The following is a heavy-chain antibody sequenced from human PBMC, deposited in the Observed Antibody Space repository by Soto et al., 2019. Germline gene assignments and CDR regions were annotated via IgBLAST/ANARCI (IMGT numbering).Heavy chain of an antibody. V-gene: IGHV1-69*13. D-gene: IGHD6-6*01. Sequence: GASVKVSCKASGGTFSSYAISWVRQAPGQGLEWMGGIIPIFGTANYAQKFQGRVTITADESTSTAYMELSSLRSEDTAAYYCARDEAYSSSSAIYWGQGTLVTVSS. CDR1: GGTFSSYA. J-gene: IGHJ4*02. CDR3: ARDEAYSSSSAIY. CDR2: IIPIFGTA.